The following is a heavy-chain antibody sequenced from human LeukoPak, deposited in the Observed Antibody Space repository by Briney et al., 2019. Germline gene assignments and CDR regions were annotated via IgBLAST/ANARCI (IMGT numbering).Heavy chain of an antibody. J-gene: IGHJ4*02. CDR3: TTIFEARQWNYDSY. V-gene: IGHV3-15*01. D-gene: IGHD1-7*01. CDR1: GFTFTNSW. CDR2: IKSETEGGTI. Sequence: GGSLRLSCAASGFTFTNSWMTWVRQVPGKGLEWIGRIKSETEGGTIACAAPVKARFTISRDDSKTPWYLQMNTLKTEDTAVDYGTTIFEARQWNYDSYWGEGALVTASS.